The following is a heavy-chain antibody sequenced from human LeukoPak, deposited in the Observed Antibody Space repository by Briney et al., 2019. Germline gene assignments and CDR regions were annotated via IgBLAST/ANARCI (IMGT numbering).Heavy chain of an antibody. V-gene: IGHV1-2*02. D-gene: IGHD6-6*01. Sequence: ASVKVSCKASGYTFTGHYLHWVRQAPGQGLEWMGWINPYSGGTHYALILQGRVTMTRDTSASTAYMELCRLRSDDTAVYYCARRIAGRLVNDAFDIWGQGTTVTVSS. J-gene: IGHJ3*02. CDR2: INPYSGGT. CDR3: ARRIAGRLVNDAFDI. CDR1: GYTFTGHY.